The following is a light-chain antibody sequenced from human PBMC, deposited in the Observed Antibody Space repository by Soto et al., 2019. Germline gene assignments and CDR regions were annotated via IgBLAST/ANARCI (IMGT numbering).Light chain of an antibody. CDR2: EVT. CDR1: SSDVGAYNF. CDR3: CLYAGGNTFV. V-gene: IGLV2-23*02. J-gene: IGLJ3*02. Sequence: QSALTQPASVSGSPGQSITISCTGTSSDVGAYNFVSWYQHHPGRAPKLIIYEVTIRPSGVSNRFSGSESGNTASLTISGLQAEDEAGYYCCLYAGGNTFVFGGGTKLTVL.